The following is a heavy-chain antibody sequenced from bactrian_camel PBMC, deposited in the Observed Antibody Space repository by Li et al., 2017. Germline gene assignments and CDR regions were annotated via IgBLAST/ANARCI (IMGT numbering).Heavy chain of an antibody. CDR2: ITRNGRT. Sequence: HVQLVESGGGSVQVGGSLRVSCVLSEDAYRSYCMGWFRQAPGEEREGVAAITRNGRTSYAEFVKGRFTMSKDNAKNTLYLQMNSLSPEDTALYYCAADSALRSAEEDECYSGSSFLFWGQGTQVT. CDR3: AADSALRSAEEDECYSGSSFLF. V-gene: IGHV3S53*01. J-gene: IGHJ4*01. CDR1: EDAYRSYC. D-gene: IGHD3*01.